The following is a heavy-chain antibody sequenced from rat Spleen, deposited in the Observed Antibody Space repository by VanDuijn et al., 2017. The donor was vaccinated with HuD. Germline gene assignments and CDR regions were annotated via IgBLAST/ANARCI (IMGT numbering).Heavy chain of an antibody. V-gene: IGHV5-31*01. CDR1: GFTINTYW. CDR3: KRGIYYGYNVFVY. J-gene: IGHJ3*01. CDR2: ISNTGGTT. Sequence: EVQLVESGGGLVQPGRSLKLSCVASGFTINTYWMTLIRQAQGKGLACVASISNTGGTTNYPDSVKGRISISRDNAKITLYVKLNSLRSEDTATYFCKRGIYYGYNVFVYWGQGTLVTVSS. D-gene: IGHD1-9*01.